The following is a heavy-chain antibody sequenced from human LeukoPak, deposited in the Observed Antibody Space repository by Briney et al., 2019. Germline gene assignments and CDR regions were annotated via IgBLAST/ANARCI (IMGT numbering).Heavy chain of an antibody. Sequence: GESLQISCQGSGYSFTSYWIGWVRPVPGKGLEWMGIIYPGDSDTRYSPSFQGQVTISADKSISTAYLQWSSLKASDTATYYCARHMGAIRGYFDYWGQGTLVTVSS. CDR1: GYSFTSYW. CDR3: ARHMGAIRGYFDY. CDR2: IYPGDSDT. V-gene: IGHV5-51*01. J-gene: IGHJ4*02. D-gene: IGHD1-26*01.